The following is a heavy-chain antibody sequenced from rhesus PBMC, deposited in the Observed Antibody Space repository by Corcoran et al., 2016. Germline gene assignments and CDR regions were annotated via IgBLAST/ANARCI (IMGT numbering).Heavy chain of an antibody. CDR3: AREDSNRFDV. V-gene: IGHV4S9*01. J-gene: IGHJ5-1*01. CDR2: IYGNSEST. Sequence: QVQLQESGQGLVKPAETLSLTCAVSGASISDYYYWNWIRKPPGKGLEWIGNIYGNSESTYFNPSLKSRVTISKDTSKDQFFLKLSSVTAADTAVYYCAREDSNRFDVWGPGVLVTVSS. CDR1: GASISDYYY.